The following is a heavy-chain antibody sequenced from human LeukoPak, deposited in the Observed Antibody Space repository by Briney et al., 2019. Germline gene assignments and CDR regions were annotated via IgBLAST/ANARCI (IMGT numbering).Heavy chain of an antibody. Sequence: ASXXVSCKASGYTFTGYYMHWVRQAPGQGLEWMGWINPNSGGTNYAQKFQGRVTMTRETSISTAYMEMSRLRSDDTAVYYCARDPCQKGLGCYTASNDYWGQGTLVTVSS. V-gene: IGHV1-2*02. CDR3: ARDPCQKGLGCYTASNDY. CDR2: INPNSGGT. J-gene: IGHJ4*02. CDR1: GYTFTGYY. D-gene: IGHD2-2*02.